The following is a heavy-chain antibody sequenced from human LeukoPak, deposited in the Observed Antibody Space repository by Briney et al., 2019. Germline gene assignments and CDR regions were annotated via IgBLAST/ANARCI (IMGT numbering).Heavy chain of an antibody. CDR2: IYPGDSDT. V-gene: IGHV5-51*01. J-gene: IGHJ2*01. Sequence: GESLKISCKGSEYSFTSHWIGWVRQIPGKGLEWMGVIYPGDSDTRYSPSFQGQVTISAGKSISTAYLQWNSLKASDTAMYYCARNIQRYCSGGSCYSNWYFDLWGRGTLVTVSS. CDR3: ARNIQRYCSGGSCYSNWYFDL. D-gene: IGHD2-15*01. CDR1: EYSFTSHW.